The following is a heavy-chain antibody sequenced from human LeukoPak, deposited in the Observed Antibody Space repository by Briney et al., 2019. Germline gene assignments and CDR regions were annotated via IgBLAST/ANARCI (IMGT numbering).Heavy chain of an antibody. D-gene: IGHD3-10*01. CDR2: IYYSGST. V-gene: IGHV4-59*01. Sequence: SETLSLTCTVSGGSISSYYWSWIRQPPGKGLEWIGYIYYSGSTNYNPSLKSRVTISVDTSKNQFSLKLSSVTAADTAVYYCARDYYGSGSYFDYWGQGTLVTVSS. CDR1: GGSISSYY. J-gene: IGHJ4*02. CDR3: ARDYYGSGSYFDY.